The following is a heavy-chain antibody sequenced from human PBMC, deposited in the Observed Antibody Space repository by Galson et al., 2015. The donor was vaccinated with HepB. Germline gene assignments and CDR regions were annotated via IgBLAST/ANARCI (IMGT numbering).Heavy chain of an antibody. Sequence: SLRLSCAASGFTFRSYSMNWVRQAPGKGLEWVSSISSGSTYIYYADSVKGRFTISRDNSKNSLCLQMNSLRAADTAIYYCARVQIRGFIKLYYYGVDVWGQGTTVTVSS. D-gene: IGHD3-10*01. CDR3: ARVQIRGFIKLYYYGVDV. CDR2: ISSGSTYI. J-gene: IGHJ6*02. CDR1: GFTFRSYS. V-gene: IGHV3-21*01.